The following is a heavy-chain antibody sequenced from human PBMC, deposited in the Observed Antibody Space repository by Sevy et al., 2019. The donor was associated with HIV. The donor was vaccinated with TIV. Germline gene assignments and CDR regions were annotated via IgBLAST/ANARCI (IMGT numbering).Heavy chain of an antibody. CDR1: GYTFTSYG. V-gene: IGHV1-2*06. J-gene: IGHJ6*02. Sequence: ASVKVSCKASGYTFTSYGSSWVRQAPGQGLEWMGRINPNSGGTNYAQTFQGRVTMTRDTSISTAYMELSRLRSDDTAVYYCARGGIVGYYYYYGMDVWGQGTTVTVSS. CDR2: INPNSGGT. D-gene: IGHD1-26*01. CDR3: ARGGIVGYYYYYGMDV.